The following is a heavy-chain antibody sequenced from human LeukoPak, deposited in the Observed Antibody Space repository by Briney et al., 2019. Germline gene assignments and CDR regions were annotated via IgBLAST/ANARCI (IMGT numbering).Heavy chain of an antibody. CDR2: LYHSGST. J-gene: IGHJ5*02. Sequence: PSETLSLTCAVSGGSISSGGYSWSWIRQPPGKGLEWIGYLYHSGSTYYNPSLKSRVTISVDRSKNQFSLKLSPVTAADTAVYYCARARVPIAAAGTGWFDPWGQGTLVTVSS. CDR3: ARARVPIAAAGTGWFDP. D-gene: IGHD6-13*01. CDR1: GGSISSGGYS. V-gene: IGHV4-30-2*01.